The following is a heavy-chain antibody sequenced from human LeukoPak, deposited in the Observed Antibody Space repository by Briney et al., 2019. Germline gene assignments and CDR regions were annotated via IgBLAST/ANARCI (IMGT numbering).Heavy chain of an antibody. CDR2: IYYSGST. J-gene: IGHJ3*02. Sequence: SETLSLTCTVSGGSISSGGYYWSWIRQPPGKGLEWIGYIYYSGSTNYNPSLKSRVTISVDTSKNQFSLKLSSVTAADTAVYYCARDLNLPNVSKTAFDIWGQGTMVTVSS. CDR1: GGSISSGGYY. D-gene: IGHD3-16*02. CDR3: ARDLNLPNVSKTAFDI. V-gene: IGHV4-61*08.